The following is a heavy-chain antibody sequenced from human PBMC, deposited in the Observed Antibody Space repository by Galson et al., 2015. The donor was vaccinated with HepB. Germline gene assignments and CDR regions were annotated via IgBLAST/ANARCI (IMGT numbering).Heavy chain of an antibody. Sequence: SLRLSCAASGFTFSSYWMSWVRRAPGKGLEWVANIKQDGSEKYYVDSVKGRFTISRDNAKNSLYLQMNSLRAEDTAVYYCARDHLHGRYFDLWGRGTLVTVSS. V-gene: IGHV3-7*03. J-gene: IGHJ2*01. CDR3: ARDHLHGRYFDL. D-gene: IGHD1-26*01. CDR2: IKQDGSEK. CDR1: GFTFSSYW.